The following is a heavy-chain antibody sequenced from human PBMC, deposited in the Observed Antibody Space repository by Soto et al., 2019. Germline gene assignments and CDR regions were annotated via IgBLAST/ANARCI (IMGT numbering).Heavy chain of an antibody. D-gene: IGHD3-10*01. CDR1: GFTFSDYA. J-gene: IGHJ4*02. V-gene: IGHV3-23*01. Sequence: EVQLLDSGGGLVQPGGSLRLSCAASGFTFSDYAMSWVRQAPGKGLEWVSGISGSGVSTYYADSVKGRFTISRDNSKNTLYLQINSLRAEDTAVYYCAKDPGPGGYWGQGTLVTVSS. CDR3: AKDPGPGGY. CDR2: ISGSGVST.